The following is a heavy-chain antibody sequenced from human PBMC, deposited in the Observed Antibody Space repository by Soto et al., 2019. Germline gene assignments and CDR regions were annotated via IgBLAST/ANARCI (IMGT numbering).Heavy chain of an antibody. V-gene: IGHV4-59*01. J-gene: IGHJ4*02. CDR1: GGSISSYY. CDR2: IYFRGTT. CDR3: ARMNYYDTSGYSFDY. D-gene: IGHD3-22*01. Sequence: LFLTCTVSGGSISSYYWSWIRQPPGKGLEWIGYIYFRGTTNYNPSLKSRVTMSADTSKNQFSLKLNSVTAADTAVYYCARMNYYDTSGYSFDYWGQGMMVTVS.